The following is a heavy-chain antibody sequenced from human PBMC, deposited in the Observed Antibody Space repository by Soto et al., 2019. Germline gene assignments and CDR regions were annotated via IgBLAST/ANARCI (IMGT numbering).Heavy chain of an antibody. J-gene: IGHJ4*02. V-gene: IGHV1-46*02. Sequence: GASVKVSCKPSGYTFNTYYLHWVRQAPGQALEWMGVIHPSGGGTTYAQKFLGRVTVTRDTSTSTVFMELSSLRSDDTAVYYCARGGHIAVVTASFDYWGQGTLVNVS. CDR2: IHPSGGGT. D-gene: IGHD2-21*02. CDR1: GYTFNTYY. CDR3: ARGGHIAVVTASFDY.